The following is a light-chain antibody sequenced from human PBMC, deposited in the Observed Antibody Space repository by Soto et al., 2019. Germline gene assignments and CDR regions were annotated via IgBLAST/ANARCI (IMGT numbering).Light chain of an antibody. CDR1: QSVSSN. V-gene: IGKV3-15*01. Sequence: EIGLTQSPAPLSVSPGERATLSCRASQSVSSNLAWYQQKPGQTPRLLIYGASTRATGIPARFSGSGSGTEFTLTISSLQSEDFAVYYCQQYNNWPPYTFGKGTKLEV. CDR3: QQYNNWPPYT. J-gene: IGKJ2*01. CDR2: GAS.